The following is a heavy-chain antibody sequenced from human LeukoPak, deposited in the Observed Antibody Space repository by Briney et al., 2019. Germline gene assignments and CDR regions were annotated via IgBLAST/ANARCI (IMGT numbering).Heavy chain of an antibody. CDR2: IYPGDSDT. D-gene: IGHD2-2*01. Sequence: GESLKISCKGSGYSFTSYWIGWVRKMPGKGLEWMGIIYPGDSDTRYSPSFQGQVTISADKSISTAYLQWSSLKASDTAMYYCAREGGTSCYGCWTWFDPWGQGTLVNVSS. CDR1: GYSFTSYW. CDR3: AREGGTSCYGCWTWFDP. J-gene: IGHJ5*02. V-gene: IGHV5-51*01.